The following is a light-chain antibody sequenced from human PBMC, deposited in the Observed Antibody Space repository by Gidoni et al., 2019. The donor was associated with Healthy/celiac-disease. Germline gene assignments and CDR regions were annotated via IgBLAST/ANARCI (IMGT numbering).Light chain of an antibody. CDR2: AAS. CDR1: HGISSY. J-gene: IGKJ3*01. V-gene: IGKV1-9*01. Sequence: DIQLSQSLSFLSASAGDRVTITCRASHGISSYLAWYQQKPGKAHKLLIYAASTWQSGVPSRFSGSGSGTEFTLTISSRQPEDFATYYCRQLNSYLFTFGPGTKVDIK. CDR3: RQLNSYLFT.